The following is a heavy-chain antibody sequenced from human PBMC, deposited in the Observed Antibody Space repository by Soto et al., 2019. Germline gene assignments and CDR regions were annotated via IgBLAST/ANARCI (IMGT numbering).Heavy chain of an antibody. D-gene: IGHD5-12*01. CDR3: ARHHGPTTSENWFDP. CDR2: ISTYSGDT. CDR1: XYTFFTYD. J-gene: IGHJ5*02. V-gene: IGHV1-18*01. Sequence: SVKVSCKASXYTFFTYDISWVRQAPGQGLEWMGWISTYSGDTKYAQKFQGRVTMTTDTSTTTAYLELRSLRSDDTAVYYCARHHGPTTSENWFDPWGQGTLVTVSS.